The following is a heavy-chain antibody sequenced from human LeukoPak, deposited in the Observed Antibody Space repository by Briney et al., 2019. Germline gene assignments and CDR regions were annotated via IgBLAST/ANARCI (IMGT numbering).Heavy chain of an antibody. V-gene: IGHV3-53*01. CDR3: ARDIIVGAHYYNGMDV. Sequence: GGSLRLSCVVSGFTVSSSYMSWVRQAPGKGLEWVSIIYSGVGTYYAGSVKGRFTISRDNAKNSLYLQMNSLRAEDTAVYYCARDIIVGAHYYNGMDVWGHGTTVTVSS. CDR2: IYSGVGT. J-gene: IGHJ6*02. D-gene: IGHD1-26*01. CDR1: GFTVSSSY.